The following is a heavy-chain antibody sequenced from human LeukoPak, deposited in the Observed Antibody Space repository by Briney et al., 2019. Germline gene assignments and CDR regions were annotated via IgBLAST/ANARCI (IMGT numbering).Heavy chain of an antibody. J-gene: IGHJ4*02. CDR1: GYTFTGYY. CDR2: INPNSGGT. V-gene: IGHV1-2*02. D-gene: IGHD7-27*01. CDR3: ARAGPARELGGEATEFDY. Sequence: ASVKVSCKASGYTFTGYYMHWVRQAPGQGLEWMGWINPNSGGTNYAQKFQGRVTMTRDTSISTAYMELSRLRSDDTAVYYCARAGPARELGGEATEFDYWGQGTLVTVSS.